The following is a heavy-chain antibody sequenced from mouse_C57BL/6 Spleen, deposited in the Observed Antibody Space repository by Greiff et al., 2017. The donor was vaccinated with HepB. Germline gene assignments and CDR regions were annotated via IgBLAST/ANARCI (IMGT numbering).Heavy chain of an antibody. Sequence: VQLQQSGTVLARPGASVKMSCKTSGYTFTSYWMHWVKQRPGQGLEWIGAIYPGNSDTSYNQKFKGKAKLTAVTSASTAYMELSSLTNEDSAVYYCTRGAVQFYWYFDVWGTGTTVTVSS. CDR1: GYTFTSYW. D-gene: IGHD5-1*01. CDR3: TRGAVQFYWYFDV. CDR2: IYPGNSDT. V-gene: IGHV1-5*01. J-gene: IGHJ1*03.